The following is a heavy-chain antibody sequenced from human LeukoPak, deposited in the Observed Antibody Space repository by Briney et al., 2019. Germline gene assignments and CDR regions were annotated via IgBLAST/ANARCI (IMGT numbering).Heavy chain of an antibody. V-gene: IGHV1-2*02. CDR3: ARVYRLDY. D-gene: IGHD5-18*01. CDR2: INPNSGGT. CDR1: GYTFTGYY. Sequence: ASVKVSCKASGYTFTGYYMHWVRQAPGQGLEWMGWINPNSGGTNYAQKFQGRVIITRDTSISTAYMELSRLRSVDTAVYCCARVYRLDYWGQGTLVTVSS. J-gene: IGHJ4*02.